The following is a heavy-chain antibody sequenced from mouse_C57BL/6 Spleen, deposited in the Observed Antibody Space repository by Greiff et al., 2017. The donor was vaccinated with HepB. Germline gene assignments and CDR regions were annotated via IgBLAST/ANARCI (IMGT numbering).Heavy chain of an antibody. D-gene: IGHD2-2*01. CDR2: INPNNGGT. Sequence: EVQLQQSGPELVKPGASVKISCKASGYTFTDYYMNWVKQSHGKSLEWIGDINPNNGGTSYNQKFKGKATLTVDKSSSTAYMELRSLTSEDSAVYYCANGYDGRAFAYWGQGTLVTVSA. V-gene: IGHV1-26*01. CDR3: ANGYDGRAFAY. CDR1: GYTFTDYY. J-gene: IGHJ3*01.